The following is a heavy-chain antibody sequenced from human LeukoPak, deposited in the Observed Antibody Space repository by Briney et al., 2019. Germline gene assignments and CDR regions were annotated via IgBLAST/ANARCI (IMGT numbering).Heavy chain of an antibody. CDR2: IIPIFGTA. D-gene: IGHD4-11*01. V-gene: IGHV1-69*05. Sequence: GALVKVSCKASGGTFSSYAISWVRQAPGQGLEWMGGIIPIFGTANYAQKFQGRVTITTDESTSTAYMELSSLRSEDTAVYYCARGLQGHYYYYYVDVWGKGTTVTVSS. J-gene: IGHJ6*03. CDR1: GGTFSSYA. CDR3: ARGLQGHYYYYYVDV.